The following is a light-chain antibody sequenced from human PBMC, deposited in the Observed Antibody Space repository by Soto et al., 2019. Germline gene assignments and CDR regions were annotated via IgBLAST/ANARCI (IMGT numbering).Light chain of an antibody. CDR1: QGISSY. J-gene: IGKJ1*01. Sequence: IQLTQSPSSLSASVGDRVTITCRASQGISSYLAWYQQKPGKAPELLIYAASTLQSGVPSRFSGSGSGTDFTLTISCLQSEDFATYYCQQYYSFPRTFGQGTKVDNK. CDR2: AAS. CDR3: QQYYSFPRT. V-gene: IGKV1-9*01.